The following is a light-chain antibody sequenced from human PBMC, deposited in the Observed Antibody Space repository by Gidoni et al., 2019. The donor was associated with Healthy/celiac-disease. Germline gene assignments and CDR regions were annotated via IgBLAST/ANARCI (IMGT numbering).Light chain of an antibody. J-gene: IGKJ2*04. CDR3: QQDGSPMCS. CDR1: QSVSSSY. CDR2: GAS. V-gene: IGKV3-20*01. Sequence: EIVLTQSPGILSLSPGERATLSCRASQSVSSSYLAWYQQKPGQAPRLLIYGASSRATGIPDRFSGSGSGTDFTLTISRLEPEDFAVYYCQQDGSPMCSFGQGTKLEIK.